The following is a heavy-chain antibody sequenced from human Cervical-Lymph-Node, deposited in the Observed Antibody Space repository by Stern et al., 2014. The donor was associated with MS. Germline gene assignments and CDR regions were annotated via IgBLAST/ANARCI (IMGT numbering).Heavy chain of an antibody. D-gene: IGHD6-19*01. J-gene: IGHJ4*02. CDR1: GGSLSGYY. V-gene: IGHV4-34*01. Sequence: QVQLQQWGAGLLKPSETLSLTCAVYGGSLSGYYWSWIRQPPGKGLGWIGEINHSGSTNYNPSLKSRVTISVDPSKNQFSLKLSSVTAADTAVYYCARWQWPRRGYFDYWGQGTLVTVSS. CDR3: ARWQWPRRGYFDY. CDR2: INHSGST.